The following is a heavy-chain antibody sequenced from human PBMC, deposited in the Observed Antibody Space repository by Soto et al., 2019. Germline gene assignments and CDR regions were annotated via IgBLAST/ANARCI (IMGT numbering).Heavy chain of an antibody. D-gene: IGHD5-12*01. V-gene: IGHV4-31*03. CDR2: IYYSGST. CDR3: ARILDSGYDLGDWFDP. CDR1: GFSISSGGYY. J-gene: IGHJ5*02. Sequence: SETLSLTCPVSGFSISSGGYYWSWIRQHPGKGLEWIGYIYYSGSTYYNPSLKSRVTISVDTSKNQFSLKLSSVTAADTAVYYCARILDSGYDLGDWFDPWGQGTLVTVSS.